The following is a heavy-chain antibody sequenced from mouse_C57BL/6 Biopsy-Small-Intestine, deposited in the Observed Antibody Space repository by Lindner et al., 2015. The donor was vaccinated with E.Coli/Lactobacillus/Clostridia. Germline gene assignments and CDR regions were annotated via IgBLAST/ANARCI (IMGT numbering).Heavy chain of an antibody. J-gene: IGHJ3*01. Sequence: SVKVSCKAPGYTFTNYYIHWVRQAPGQGLEWMGIFNPGGDGTRYAQKFQDRITMTRDTSTSTVFMELSSLRSDDTAVYYCARSHQKGLEHWGQGTLVTVSS. V-gene: IGHV1S61*01. CDR3: ARSHQKGLEH. CDR1: GYTFTNYY. D-gene: IGHD3-3*01. CDR2: FNPGGDGT.